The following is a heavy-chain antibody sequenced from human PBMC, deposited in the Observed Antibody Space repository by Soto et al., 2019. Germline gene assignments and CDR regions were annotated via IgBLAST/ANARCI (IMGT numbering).Heavy chain of an antibody. Sequence: GGSLRLSCVVSGFKYSNFWMHWVRQVPGKGLVWVSRINSDGSSTGYADFVKGRFTVSRDNAKDTLYLKLHRLGVEDTTVNYCVRDNDYGAFDPWGQGTLVTVSS. CDR1: GFKYSNFW. V-gene: IGHV3-74*01. CDR2: INSDGSST. CDR3: VRDNDYGAFDP. J-gene: IGHJ5*02. D-gene: IGHD4-17*01.